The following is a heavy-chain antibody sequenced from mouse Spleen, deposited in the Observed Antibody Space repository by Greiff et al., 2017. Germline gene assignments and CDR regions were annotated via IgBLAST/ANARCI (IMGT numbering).Heavy chain of an antibody. CDR1: GYTFTSYT. CDR2: INPSSGYT. V-gene: IGHV1-4*01. Sequence: QVQLKQSGAELARPGASVKMSCKASGYTFTSYTMHWVKQRPGQGLEWIGYINPSSGYTKYNQKFKDKATLTADKSSSTAYMQLSSLTSEDSAVYYCAPYYDGSYGYWGQGTTLTVSS. D-gene: IGHD1-1*01. CDR3: APYYDGSYGY. J-gene: IGHJ2*01.